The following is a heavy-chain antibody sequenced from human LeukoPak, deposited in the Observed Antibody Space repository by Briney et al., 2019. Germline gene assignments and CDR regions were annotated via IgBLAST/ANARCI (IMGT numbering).Heavy chain of an antibody. CDR1: GGSFSGYY. Sequence: SETLSLTCAVYGGSFSGYYWSWIRQPPGKGLEWIGEINHSGSTNYNPSLKSRVTIPVDTSKNQFSLKLSSVTAADTAVYYCARGVFVYYFDYWGQGTLVTVSS. D-gene: IGHD2-21*01. CDR3: ARGVFVYYFDY. CDR2: INHSGST. V-gene: IGHV4-34*01. J-gene: IGHJ4*02.